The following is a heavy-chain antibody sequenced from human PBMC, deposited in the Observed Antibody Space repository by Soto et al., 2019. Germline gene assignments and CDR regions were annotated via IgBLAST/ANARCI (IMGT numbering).Heavy chain of an antibody. CDR3: ARGGRGSGWFIDY. CDR2: IWFDGSNK. CDR1: GFIFSSHG. J-gene: IGHJ4*02. Sequence: QVQLVESGGGVVQPGRSLRLSCAASGFIFSSHGMHWVRQAPGKGLEWVAVIWFDGSNKYYADSVKGRFTISRDNSNNTLYLQMNSLRDEDMAVYYCARGGRGSGWFIDYWGQGTLVTVSP. D-gene: IGHD6-19*01. V-gene: IGHV3-33*01.